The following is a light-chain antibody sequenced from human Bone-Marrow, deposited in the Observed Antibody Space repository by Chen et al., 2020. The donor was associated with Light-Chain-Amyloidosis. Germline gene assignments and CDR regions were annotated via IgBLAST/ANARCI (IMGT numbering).Light chain of an antibody. CDR3: QSYQGSSQGV. CDR2: EDD. CDR1: SGSIATNY. V-gene: IGLV6-57*01. Sequence: NFMLTQPHPVSESPGTTVIIPCTRSSGSIATNYVQWYQQRPGSSPTTVIYEDDQRPSGVPDRFSGSIYRSSNSASLTIAGLKTEDEADYYCQSYQGSSQGVFGGGTKLTVL. J-gene: IGLJ3*02.